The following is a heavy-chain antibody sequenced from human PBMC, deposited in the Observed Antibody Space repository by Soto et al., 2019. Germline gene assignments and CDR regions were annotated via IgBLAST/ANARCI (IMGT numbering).Heavy chain of an antibody. CDR1: GYSFTDYH. D-gene: IGHD2-8*01. CDR3: ARVASTDCSNGVCSFFYNHGMDV. J-gene: IGHJ6*02. CDR2: INPKSGGT. Sequence: ASVKVSCKASGYSFTDYHIHWVRQAPGQGLEWLGRINPKSGGTSTAQKFQGWVTMTTDTSISTASMELTRLTSDDTAIYYCARVASTDCSNGVCSFFYNHGMDVWGQGTTVTVCS. V-gene: IGHV1-2*04.